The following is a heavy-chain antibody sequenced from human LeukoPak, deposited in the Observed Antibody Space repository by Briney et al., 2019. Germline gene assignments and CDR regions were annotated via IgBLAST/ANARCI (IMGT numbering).Heavy chain of an antibody. D-gene: IGHD3-22*01. Sequence: SETLSLTCTVSGGSISSSSYYWGWLRQPPGTGLEWIGSIYYSGSTYYNPSLKSRVTISVDTSKNQFSLKLSSVTAADTAVYYCARYYDSSGYSPSGVDYWGQGTLVTVSS. CDR2: IYYSGST. CDR1: GGSISSSSYY. V-gene: IGHV4-39*01. CDR3: ARYYDSSGYSPSGVDY. J-gene: IGHJ4*02.